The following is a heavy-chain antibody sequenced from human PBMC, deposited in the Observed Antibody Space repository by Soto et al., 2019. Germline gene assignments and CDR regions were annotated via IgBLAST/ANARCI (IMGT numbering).Heavy chain of an antibody. J-gene: IGHJ5*02. Sequence: GASVKVSCKASGYTFTSYAMHWVRQAPGQRLEWMGWINAGNSNTEYSQKFQGRVTTTRDTSASTAYMELSSLRSEDTAVYYCARGFPLWGDPWGQGTLVTVSS. CDR2: INAGNSNT. CDR1: GYTFTSYA. CDR3: ARGFPLWGDP. V-gene: IGHV1-3*01. D-gene: IGHD2-21*01.